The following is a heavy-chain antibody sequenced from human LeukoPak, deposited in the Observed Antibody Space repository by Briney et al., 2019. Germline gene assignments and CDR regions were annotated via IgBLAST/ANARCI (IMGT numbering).Heavy chain of an antibody. V-gene: IGHV4-59*01. CDR2: IYYSGST. J-gene: IGHJ4*02. CDR3: AREGYGSGSYPFDY. Sequence: SETLSLTCTVSGGSISSYYWSWIRQPPGKGLEWIGYIYYSGSTNYNPSLKSRVTISVDTSKNQFSLKLSSVTAADTAVYYCAREGYGSGSYPFDYWGQGTLVTVSS. D-gene: IGHD3-10*01. CDR1: GGSISSYY.